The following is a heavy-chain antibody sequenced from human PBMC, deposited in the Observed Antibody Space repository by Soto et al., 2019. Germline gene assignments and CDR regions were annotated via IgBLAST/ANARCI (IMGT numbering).Heavy chain of an antibody. J-gene: IGHJ4*02. D-gene: IGHD3-3*01. CDR2: FYHGVST. V-gene: IGHV4-38-2*01. CDR1: SYPISSGYY. CDR3: ARNSYDNSWNGYQREFDL. Sequence: SETLSLTFAVSSYPISSGYYWGWIRQSPGMGLEWIVSFYHGVSTYYNPSLKSRVTISVASSKNQFSLRLTSVTAADTAIYYCARNSYDNSWNGYQREFDLWGQRTVVTV.